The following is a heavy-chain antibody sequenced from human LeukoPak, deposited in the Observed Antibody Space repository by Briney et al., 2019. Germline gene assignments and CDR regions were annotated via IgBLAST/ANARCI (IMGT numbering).Heavy chain of an antibody. V-gene: IGHV3-33*06. CDR1: ASTFRSYG. D-gene: IGHD1-7*01. CDR3: AKEGRTGAMYNWFDP. J-gene: IGHJ5*02. Sequence: GGSLRPSCAAFASTFRSYGMHWVRQAPGKGREWVAAIWYDGTKKYNEDSVKGRFTISRDNSQEALYLQMNSLRAEDTAVYYCAKEGRTGAMYNWFDPWGPGTLVTVSS. CDR2: IWYDGTKK.